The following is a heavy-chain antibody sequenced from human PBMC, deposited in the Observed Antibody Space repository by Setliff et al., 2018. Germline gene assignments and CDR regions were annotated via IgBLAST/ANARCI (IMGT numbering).Heavy chain of an antibody. J-gene: IGHJ6*03. CDR1: GYTFTSYG. Sequence: ASVKVSCKASGYTFTSYGISWVRQAPGQGLEWMGWISAYNGNTNYAQKLQGRVTMTTDESTNTAFMQLSSLRSDDTAVYYCVREGVDSRSSTDYRYYMDVWGKGTTVTVSS. CDR2: ISAYNGNT. D-gene: IGHD3-22*01. CDR3: VREGVDSRSSTDYRYYMDV. V-gene: IGHV1-18*01.